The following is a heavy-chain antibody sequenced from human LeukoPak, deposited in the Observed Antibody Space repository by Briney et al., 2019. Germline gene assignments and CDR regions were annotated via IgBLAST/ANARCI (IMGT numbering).Heavy chain of an antibody. D-gene: IGHD2-8*01. V-gene: IGHV3-9*01. J-gene: IGHJ4*02. CDR1: GFSLDGYA. CDR2: IHWNSGYA. CDR3: TKGPGCGNGCCHYYLDH. Sequence: GGSLRLSCAASGFSLDGYAIHWVRQTPGKGLEWVAGIHWNSGYAAYGESARGRFTISRDNAKSSVYLQMNSVRPEDTALYFCTKGPGCGNGCCHYYLDHWGQGTLVTVSS.